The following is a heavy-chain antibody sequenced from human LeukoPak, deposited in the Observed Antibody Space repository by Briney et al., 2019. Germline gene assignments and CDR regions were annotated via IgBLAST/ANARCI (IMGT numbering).Heavy chain of an antibody. V-gene: IGHV4-39*01. D-gene: IGHD4-17*01. CDR3: ARGTYGYYMDV. CDR1: RGSISISSYY. Sequence: SETLSLTCSVSRGSISISSYYWGWIRQPPGRGLEYIGDIYYTGSTYYNPSLKSRVTMSIDTSKNQFSLKLSSVTAADTAVYFCARGTYGYYMDVWGKGPRSPSP. J-gene: IGHJ6*03. CDR2: IYYTGST.